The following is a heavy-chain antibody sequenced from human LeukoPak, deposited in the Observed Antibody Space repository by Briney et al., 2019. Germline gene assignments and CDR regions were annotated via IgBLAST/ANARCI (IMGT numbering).Heavy chain of an antibody. CDR2: ISSSSRTV. J-gene: IGHJ4*02. D-gene: IGHD3-10*01. V-gene: IGHV3-48*01. CDR3: TTVGAYGSGSELDY. CDR1: GFTLSNYC. Sequence: GGSLRLSCAVTGFTLSNYCMNWVRQAPGKGLEWVLYISSSSRTVYYADSVKGRFTISRDSAQNSLYLQMNSLRAEDAAVYYCTTVGAYGSGSELDYWGQGTLVTVSS.